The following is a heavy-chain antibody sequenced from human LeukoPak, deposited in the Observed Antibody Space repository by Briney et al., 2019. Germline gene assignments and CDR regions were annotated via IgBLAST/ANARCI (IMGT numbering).Heavy chain of an antibody. J-gene: IGHJ4*02. CDR3: AKSGYNRFDY. CDR1: GFTFSSSG. D-gene: IGHD5-24*01. Sequence: PGGSLRLSCAASGFTFSSSGMIWVRQAPGKGLEWVAVISYDGSNKYYADSVKGRFTISRDNSKNTLYLQMNSLRADDTAVYYCAKSGYNRFDYWGQGTLVTVSS. V-gene: IGHV3-30*18. CDR2: ISYDGSNK.